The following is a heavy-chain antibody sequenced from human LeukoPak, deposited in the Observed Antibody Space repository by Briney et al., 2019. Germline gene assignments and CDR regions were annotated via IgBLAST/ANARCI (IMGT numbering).Heavy chain of an antibody. V-gene: IGHV1-18*01. CDR3: ARDNLHFDSSGYYDY. CDR1: GYTFTSYG. J-gene: IGHJ4*02. CDR2: ISAYNGNT. Sequence: ASVKVSCKASGYTFTSYGISWVRQAPGQGLEWMGWISAYNGNTNYAQKLQGRVTMTTDTSTSTAYMELRSLRSDDTAVCYCARDNLHFDSSGYYDYWGQGTLVTVSS. D-gene: IGHD3-22*01.